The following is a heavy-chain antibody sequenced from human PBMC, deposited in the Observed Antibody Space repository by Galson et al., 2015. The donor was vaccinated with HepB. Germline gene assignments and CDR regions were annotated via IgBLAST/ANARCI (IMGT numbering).Heavy chain of an antibody. V-gene: IGHV3-11*01. J-gene: IGHJ3*02. CDR1: GFTFSDYY. CDR2: ISSSGSTI. Sequence: SLRLSCAASGFTFSDYYMSWIRQAPGKGLEWVSYISSSGSTIYYADSVKGRFTISRDNAKNSLYLQMNSLRAEDTAVYYCARDDYDSSGYYYDDAFDIWGQGTMVTVSS. D-gene: IGHD3-22*01. CDR3: ARDDYDSSGYYYDDAFDI.